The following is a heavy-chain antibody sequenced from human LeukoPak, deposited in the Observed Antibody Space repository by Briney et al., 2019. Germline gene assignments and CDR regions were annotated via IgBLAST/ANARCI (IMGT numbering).Heavy chain of an antibody. CDR3: ARDYSRVSWWELPMDFDY. V-gene: IGHV3-7*03. CDR2: IKQDGSEK. Sequence: GGSLRLSCAASGFTFSSYWMSWVRQAPGKGLEWVANIKQDGSEKYYVDSVKGRFTISRDNAKNSLYLQMNSLRADDTAVYYCARDYSRVSWWELPMDFDYWGQGTLVTVSS. CDR1: GFTFSSYW. J-gene: IGHJ4*02. D-gene: IGHD1-26*01.